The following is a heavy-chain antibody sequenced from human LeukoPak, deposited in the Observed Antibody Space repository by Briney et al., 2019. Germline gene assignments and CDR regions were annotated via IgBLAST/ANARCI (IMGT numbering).Heavy chain of an antibody. D-gene: IGHD6-13*01. CDR1: GDSISNYY. CDR3: AISTSSWHSSLRY. J-gene: IGHJ4*02. Sequence: KSSETLSLTCTVSGDSISNYYWSWIRQPPGKGLEWIGYLYYSGSTNYNPSLKSRVTISLDTSKNQFSLKLSSVTAADTAVYYCAISTSSWHSSLRYWGQGTLVTVSS. CDR2: LYYSGST. V-gene: IGHV4-59*01.